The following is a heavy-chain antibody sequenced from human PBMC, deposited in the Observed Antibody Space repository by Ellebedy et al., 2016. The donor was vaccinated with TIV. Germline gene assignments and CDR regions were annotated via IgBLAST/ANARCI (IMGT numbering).Heavy chain of an antibody. Sequence: GESLKISCAASGITFSSYSMNWVRQAPGKGLEWVSYISSSSSTIYYADSVKGRFTISRDNAKNSLYLQMNSLRAEDTAVYYCARGFDSSGYGYWGQGTLVTVSS. CDR3: ARGFDSSGYGY. CDR1: GITFSSYS. D-gene: IGHD3-22*01. J-gene: IGHJ4*02. V-gene: IGHV3-48*01. CDR2: ISSSSSTI.